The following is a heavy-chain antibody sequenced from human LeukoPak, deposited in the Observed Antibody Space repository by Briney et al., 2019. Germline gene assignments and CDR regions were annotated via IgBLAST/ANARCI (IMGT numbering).Heavy chain of an antibody. CDR2: INQSGST. CDR3: ARHMYSGSYYEDY. J-gene: IGHJ4*02. D-gene: IGHD1-26*01. V-gene: IGHV4-34*01. Sequence: SETLSLTCAVYGGSFSGYYWSWIRQPPGKGLEWIGEINQSGSTNYNPSLKSRVTISVDTSKNQFSLKLSSVTAADTAVYYCARHMYSGSYYEDYWGQGTLVTVSS. CDR1: GGSFSGYY.